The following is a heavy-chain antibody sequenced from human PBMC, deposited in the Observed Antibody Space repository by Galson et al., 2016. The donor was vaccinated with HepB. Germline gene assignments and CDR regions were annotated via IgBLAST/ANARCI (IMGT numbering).Heavy chain of an antibody. V-gene: IGHV3-30*18. CDR3: AKSRRYCSGGGCLMYYFDY. CDR1: GFTFSSYG. CDR2: ISYDGSKK. J-gene: IGHJ4*02. D-gene: IGHD2-15*01. Sequence: SLRLSCAASGFTFSSYGMNWVRQAPGKGLEWVAVISYDGSKKYYADSAKGRFTISRDNSKNTLYLQMNSLRAEGTAVYYCAKSRRYCSGGGCLMYYFDYWGQGTLVTVSS.